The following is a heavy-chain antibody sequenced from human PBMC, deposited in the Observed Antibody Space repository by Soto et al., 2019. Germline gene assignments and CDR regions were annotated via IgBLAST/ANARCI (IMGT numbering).Heavy chain of an antibody. V-gene: IGHV1-2*05. CDR2: IGPESGAT. CDR3: GRGRSWQIVVCY. J-gene: IGHJ4*02. Sequence: ASSVNVSCKASGYTYTGHHIHWVRHAPEQGPEWMGEIGPESGATRYAQRFQGRVTMTRDMSITTVYMELNNLSPDDTVVYYCGRGRSWQIVVCYSGQGTPGTVSS. CDR1: GYTYTGHH. D-gene: IGHD3-16*01.